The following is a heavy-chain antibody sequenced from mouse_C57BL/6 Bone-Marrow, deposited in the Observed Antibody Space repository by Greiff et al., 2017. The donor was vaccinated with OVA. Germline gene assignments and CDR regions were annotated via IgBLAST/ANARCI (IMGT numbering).Heavy chain of an antibody. CDR1: GYTFTSYW. V-gene: IGHV1-69*01. J-gene: IGHJ3*01. CDR2: LDPSDSYT. Sequence: QVQLQQPGAELVMPGASVKLSCKASGYTFTSYWMHWVKQRPGQGLEWIGELDPSDSYTNYNQKFKGKSTLTVDKSSSTAYMQLSSLTSEDSAVYYCARYYYGSSPWFAYWGQGTLVTVSA. D-gene: IGHD1-1*01. CDR3: ARYYYGSSPWFAY.